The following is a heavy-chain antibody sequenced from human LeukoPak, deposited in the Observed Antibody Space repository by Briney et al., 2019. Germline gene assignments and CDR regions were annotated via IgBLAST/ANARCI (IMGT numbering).Heavy chain of an antibody. D-gene: IGHD3-22*01. V-gene: IGHV1-18*01. CDR2: ISVYNGNT. CDR1: GYIFTSYG. J-gene: IGHJ5*02. Sequence: ASVKVSCKASGYIFTSYGISWVRQAPGQGLEWMGWISVYNGNTNYPQRLQGRVTMTTDTSTTTAYMELRSLRSDDTAEYYCARDINGYYYDSHGYYPTDLWGQGTLVTVSS. CDR3: ARDINGYYYDSHGYYPTDL.